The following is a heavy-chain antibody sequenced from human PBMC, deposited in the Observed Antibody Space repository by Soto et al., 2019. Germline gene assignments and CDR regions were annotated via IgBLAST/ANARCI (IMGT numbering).Heavy chain of an antibody. CDR2: ISSSSSYI. J-gene: IGHJ3*02. V-gene: IGHV3-21*01. Sequence: GGSLRLSCAASGFTFSSYSMNWVRQAPGKGLEWVSSISSSSSYIYYADSVKGRFTICRDNAKNALYLQMNSLRAEDAVLYYGARDFKGDGAFDIWGQGTMVTVSS. D-gene: IGHD3-10*01. CDR3: ARDFKGDGAFDI. CDR1: GFTFSSYS.